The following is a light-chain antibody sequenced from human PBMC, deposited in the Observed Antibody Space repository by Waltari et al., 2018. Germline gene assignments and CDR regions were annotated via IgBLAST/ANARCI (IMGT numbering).Light chain of an antibody. CDR2: AGS. Sequence: DIQMTQSPSSLSASVGDKVTISCHASEGISSWLAWYQQRPGQAPKPLIFAGSSLQSGVPSRFRCSGSGTEYTLTITALQPEDVGIYYCQQYDDLPYSFGQGTTVEIK. J-gene: IGKJ2*03. V-gene: IGKV1D-16*01. CDR3: QQYDDLPYS. CDR1: EGISSW.